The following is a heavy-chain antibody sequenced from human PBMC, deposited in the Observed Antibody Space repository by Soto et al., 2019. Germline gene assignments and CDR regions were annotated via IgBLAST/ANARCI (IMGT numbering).Heavy chain of an antibody. Sequence: SLIHSSAATAFTFSIYGMHWVRPAPGKGLEWVAVILYDGSNKYDAYSVKGRFTITRDNSKNTLYLQMNSLRADDMAVFYCARATSIYYDSSGPHDYWCQVTLVNVSS. D-gene: IGHD3-22*01. J-gene: IGHJ4*02. CDR3: ARATSIYYDSSGPHDY. CDR2: ILYDGSNK. V-gene: IGHV3-33*08. CDR1: AFTFSIYG.